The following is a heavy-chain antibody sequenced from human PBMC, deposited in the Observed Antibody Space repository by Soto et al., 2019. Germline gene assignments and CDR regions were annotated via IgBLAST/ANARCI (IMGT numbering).Heavy chain of an antibody. CDR2: IYYSGST. V-gene: IGHV4-61*08. D-gene: IGHD3-16*02. CDR1: GGYGRGGGYY. Sequence: PLVPLSHSYTVAGGYGRGGGYYWSWIRQPPGKGLEWIGYIYYSGSTNYNPSLKSRVTISVDTSKNQFSLKLSSVTAADTAVYYCARDDRNYHYYYGMDVLGQGTTVTVSS. J-gene: IGHJ6*02. CDR3: ARDDRNYHYYYGMDV.